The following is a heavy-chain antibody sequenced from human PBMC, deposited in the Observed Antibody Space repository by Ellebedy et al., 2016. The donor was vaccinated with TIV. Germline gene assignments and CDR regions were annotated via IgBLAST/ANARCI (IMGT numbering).Heavy chain of an antibody. CDR3: ARGHYSSPYNWFNP. CDR2: INPNSGGT. J-gene: IGHJ5*02. D-gene: IGHD6-13*01. V-gene: IGHV1-2*02. CDR1: GYTFTGYY. Sequence: ASVKVSXXASGYTFTGYYMHWVRQAPGQGLEWMGWINPNSGGTNYAQKFQGRVTITADESTSTAYMELSSLRSEDTAVYYCARGHYSSPYNWFNPWGQGTLVTVSS.